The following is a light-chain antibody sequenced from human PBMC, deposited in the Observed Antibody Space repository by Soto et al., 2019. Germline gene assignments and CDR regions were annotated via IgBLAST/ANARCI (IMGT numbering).Light chain of an antibody. V-gene: IGKV1-5*03. CDR1: QSISSW. J-gene: IGKJ1*01. CDR2: KAS. Sequence: PSTLSASVGDRVTITCRASQSISSWLAWYQQKPGKAPKLLIYKASTLKSGVPSRFSGSGSGTEFTLTISSLQPDDFATYYCQHYNSYSEAFGQGTKVDIK. CDR3: QHYNSYSEA.